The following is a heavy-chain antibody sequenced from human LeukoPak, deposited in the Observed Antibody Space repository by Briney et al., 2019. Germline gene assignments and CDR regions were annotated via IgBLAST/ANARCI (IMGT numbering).Heavy chain of an antibody. Sequence: ASVKVYCKASGYTFRGNYIHWLRQASGQGLEWMGWIDANNGDTKSAQKFQGRVTMSRDTSISTAYMDLSSLSPDDAAVYYCARDPSSVTLYFFDYWGQGTLVTVSS. CDR2: IDANNGDT. D-gene: IGHD4-11*01. V-gene: IGHV1-2*02. CDR3: ARDPSSVTLYFFDY. CDR1: GYTFRGNY. J-gene: IGHJ4*02.